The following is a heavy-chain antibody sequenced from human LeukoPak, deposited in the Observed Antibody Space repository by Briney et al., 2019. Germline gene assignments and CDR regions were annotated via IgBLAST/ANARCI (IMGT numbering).Heavy chain of an antibody. D-gene: IGHD3-22*01. V-gene: IGHV4-61*02. CDR2: IYTSGST. Sequence: PSQTLSLTCTVSGGSISSGTYYWNWIRQPAGKGLEWLGRIYTSGSTNYNPSLKSRVTISVDTSKNQFSLKLTSVTAADTAMYYCARDPYDTSANDAFDIWGQGTMVSVSS. J-gene: IGHJ3*02. CDR3: ARDPYDTSANDAFDI. CDR1: GGSISSGTYY.